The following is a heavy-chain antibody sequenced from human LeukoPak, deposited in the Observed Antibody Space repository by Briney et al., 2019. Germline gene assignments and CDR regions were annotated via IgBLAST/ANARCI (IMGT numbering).Heavy chain of an antibody. Sequence: GGSLRLSCAASGFTFSSYWMSWVRQAPGKGLEWVANIKQGGSEKYYVDSVKGRFTISRDNAKNSLYLQMNSLRAEDTAVYYCARGGTGVPFDYWGQGSLVTVSS. CDR1: GFTFSSYW. J-gene: IGHJ4*02. D-gene: IGHD7-27*01. CDR2: IKQGGSEK. CDR3: ARGGTGVPFDY. V-gene: IGHV3-7*01.